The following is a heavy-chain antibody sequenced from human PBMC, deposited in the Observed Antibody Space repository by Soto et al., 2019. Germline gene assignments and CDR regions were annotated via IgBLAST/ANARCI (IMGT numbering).Heavy chain of an antibody. D-gene: IGHD2-2*01. CDR3: ARLSPVPATAIDP. J-gene: IGHJ5*02. CDR2: IYYSGST. CDR1: GGSISRSSYY. Sequence: SETRCLTCTVSGGSISRSSYYGGWIRQPPGKGLEWIGSIYYSGSTYYNPSLKSRVTISVDTSKNQFSLKLSSVTAADTAVYYCARLSPVPATAIDPWGQGTQVTVSS. V-gene: IGHV4-39*01.